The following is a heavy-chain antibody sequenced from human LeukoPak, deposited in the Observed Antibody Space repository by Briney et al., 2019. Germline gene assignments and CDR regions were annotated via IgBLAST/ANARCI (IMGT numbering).Heavy chain of an antibody. V-gene: IGHV3-48*01. J-gene: IGHJ6*02. Sequence: PGGSLRLSCAASGLTFSSYSMNWVRQAPGKGLEWVSYISSSSSTIYYADSVKGRFTISRDNAKNSLYLQMNSLRAEDTAVYYCARESQWFGESDYYGMDVWGQGTTVTVSS. CDR1: GLTFSSYS. CDR2: ISSSSSTI. CDR3: ARESQWFGESDYYGMDV. D-gene: IGHD3-10*01.